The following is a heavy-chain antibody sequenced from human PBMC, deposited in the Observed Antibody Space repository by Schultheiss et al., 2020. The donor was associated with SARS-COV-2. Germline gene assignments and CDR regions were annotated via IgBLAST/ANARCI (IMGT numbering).Heavy chain of an antibody. J-gene: IGHJ4*02. Sequence: VFYSCGGTYYADSVKGRFTISRDNAKNTLYLQMNSLRAEDTAVYYCARGLRASSSFGYWGQGTSVTVSS. D-gene: IGHD6-6*01. CDR2: FYSCGGT. CDR3: ARGLRASSSFGY. V-gene: IGHV3-66*03.